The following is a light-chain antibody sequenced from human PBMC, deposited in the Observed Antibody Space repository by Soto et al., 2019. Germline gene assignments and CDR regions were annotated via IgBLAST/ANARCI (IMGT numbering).Light chain of an antibody. Sequence: DIQMTQSPSTLSASVGDRVTITCRASQSISSWLAWYQQKPGKAPKLLIYDASSLESGVPSRFSGSGSGTEFTLTISSLQPDDFAIYYCQQYNSYPWTFGHGTKVEIK. CDR2: DAS. CDR1: QSISSW. V-gene: IGKV1-5*01. CDR3: QQYNSYPWT. J-gene: IGKJ1*01.